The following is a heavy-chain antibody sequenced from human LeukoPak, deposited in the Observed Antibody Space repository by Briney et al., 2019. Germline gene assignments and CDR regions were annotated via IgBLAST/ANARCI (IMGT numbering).Heavy chain of an antibody. V-gene: IGHV4-59*01. CDR1: GDSLSYYY. D-gene: IGHD1-26*01. CDR2: IYYSGST. J-gene: IGHJ6*02. Sequence: TSETLSLTCNVSGDSLSYYYWSWIRQPPGKGLEWIGYIYYSGSTDYNPSLKSRVSISVDTSKNQFSLKLNSVTPADTVVYYCARDGRISPYSGMDVWGQGTTVTVSS. CDR3: ARDGRISPYSGMDV.